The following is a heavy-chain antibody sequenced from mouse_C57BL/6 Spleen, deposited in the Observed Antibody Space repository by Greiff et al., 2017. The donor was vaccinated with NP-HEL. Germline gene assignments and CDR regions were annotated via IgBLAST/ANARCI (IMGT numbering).Heavy chain of an antibody. D-gene: IGHD1-1*01. CDR1: GFTFSSYA. V-gene: IGHV5-9-1*02. J-gene: IGHJ4*01. Sequence: EVKLMESGEGLVKPGGSLKLSCAASGFTFSSYAMSWVRQTPEKRLEWVAYISSGGDYIYYADTVKGRFTISRDNARNTLYLQMSSLKSEDTAMYYCTRVITTVPSYAMDYWGQGTSVTVSS. CDR3: TRVITTVPSYAMDY. CDR2: ISSGGDYI.